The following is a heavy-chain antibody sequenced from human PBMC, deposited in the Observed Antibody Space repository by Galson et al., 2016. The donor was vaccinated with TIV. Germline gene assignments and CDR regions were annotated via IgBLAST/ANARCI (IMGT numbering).Heavy chain of an antibody. Sequence: SLRLSCAASGFTFSSYGMHWVRQAPGKGLEWVAIISYDGSDKDYTDSVKGRFTISRDKSKNTLYLQMDSVRVEDTATYYCAGIHRSYGMDVWGQGTTVTVSS. CDR3: AGIHRSYGMDV. CDR2: ISYDGSDK. CDR1: GFTFSSYG. J-gene: IGHJ6*02. D-gene: IGHD5-18*01. V-gene: IGHV3-33*01.